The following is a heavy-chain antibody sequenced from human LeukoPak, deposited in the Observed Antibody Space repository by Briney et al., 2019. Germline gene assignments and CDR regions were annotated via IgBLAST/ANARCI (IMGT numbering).Heavy chain of an antibody. D-gene: IGHD3-3*01. CDR2: INHSRST. V-gene: IGHV4-34*01. CDR3: ATYYDFWSGYDGAFDI. CDR1: GGSFSGYY. J-gene: IGHJ3*02. Sequence: PSETLSLTCAVYGGSFSGYYWSWIRQPPGKGLEWIGEINHSRSTDYNPSLKSRVTISVDTSKNQFSLKLSSVTAADTAVYYCATYYDFWSGYDGAFDIWGQGTMVTVSS.